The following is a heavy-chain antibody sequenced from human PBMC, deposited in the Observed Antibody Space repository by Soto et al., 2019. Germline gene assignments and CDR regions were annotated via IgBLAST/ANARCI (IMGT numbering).Heavy chain of an antibody. Sequence: QVHLQESGLGLVKPSETLSLICTVSGGSITSYYWSWVRQPVGKGLEWVGRIYSDGTTNYSPSLNSRVTMSLDTSKNQFSLWLSSVTAADTAIYYCSRVDCSNTNCRTRGMDVWGQGTTVTVSS. V-gene: IGHV4-4*07. CDR2: IYSDGTT. CDR3: SRVDCSNTNCRTRGMDV. CDR1: GGSITSYY. D-gene: IGHD2-2*01. J-gene: IGHJ6*02.